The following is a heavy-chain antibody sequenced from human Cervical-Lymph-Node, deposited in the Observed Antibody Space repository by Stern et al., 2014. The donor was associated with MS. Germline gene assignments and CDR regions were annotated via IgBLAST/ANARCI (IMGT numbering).Heavy chain of an antibody. CDR1: GGSISSGDYY. CDR2: IYYSGST. J-gene: IGHJ3*02. Sequence: QVQLQESGPGLVKPSQTLSLTCTVSGGSISSGDYYWSWIRQPPGKGLEWIGYIYYSGSTYYNPSLKSRVTIPVDTSKNQFSLKLSSVTAADTAVYYCARVSDLDYDFWRGSSDAFDIWGQGTMVTVSS. CDR3: ARVSDLDYDFWRGSSDAFDI. D-gene: IGHD3-3*01. V-gene: IGHV4-30-4*01.